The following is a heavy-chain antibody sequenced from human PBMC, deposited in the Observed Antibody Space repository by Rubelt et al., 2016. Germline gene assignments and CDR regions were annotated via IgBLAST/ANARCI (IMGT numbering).Heavy chain of an antibody. J-gene: IGHJ2*01. CDR1: GGSISSSSYY. CDR3: ARQLVATIRCYWYFDL. D-gene: IGHD5-12*01. CDR2: IYFSGST. V-gene: IGHV4-39*01. Sequence: QLQLQESGPGLVKPSETLSLTCTVSGGSISSSSYYWAWIRQPPGKGLEWIGSIYFSGSTYYNPTLTSRVIIAGDTSKNQVSLRLTAWAAADTAVYYCARQLVATIRCYWYFDLWGRGTLVTVSS.